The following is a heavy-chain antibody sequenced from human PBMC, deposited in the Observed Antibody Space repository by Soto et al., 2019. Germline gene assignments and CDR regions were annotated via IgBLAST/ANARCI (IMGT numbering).Heavy chain of an antibody. J-gene: IGHJ6*03. CDR2: INHSGST. CDR3: ARGRNSFYYYYYYVDV. CDR1: GGSFSGYY. Sequence: SETLSLTCAVYGGSFSGYYWSWIRQPPGKGLEWIGEINHSGSTNYNPSLKSRVTISVDTSKNQFSLKLSSVTAADTAVYYCARGRNSFYYYYYYVDVWGKGTTVTVSS. V-gene: IGHV4-34*01. D-gene: IGHD2-2*01.